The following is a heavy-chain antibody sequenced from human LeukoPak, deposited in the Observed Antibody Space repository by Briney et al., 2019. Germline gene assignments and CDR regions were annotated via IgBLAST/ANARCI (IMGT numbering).Heavy chain of an antibody. V-gene: IGHV3-74*01. CDR2: INRHWRST. CDR3: ERGVARYFDY. CDR1: VFIYRGYW. J-gene: IGHJ4*02. Sequence: LGLLCAASVFIYRGYWMHCAREAPEKALVYVSHINRHWRSTRCTDAVKHRFTIHRHNPKNSLHRPKNTLRAEDTPVYYCERGVARYFDYWGQGTLVTVSS. D-gene: IGHD2-15*01.